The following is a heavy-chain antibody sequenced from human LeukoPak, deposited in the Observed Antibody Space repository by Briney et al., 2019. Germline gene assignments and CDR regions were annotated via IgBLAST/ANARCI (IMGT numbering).Heavy chain of an antibody. CDR2: IYTSGST. J-gene: IGHJ3*02. CDR3: ARDRLTGYSSEAAFDI. V-gene: IGHV4-4*07. D-gene: IGHD3-9*01. Sequence: SETLSLTCTVSGGSISSYYWSWIRQPAGKGLEWIGRIYTSGSTNYNPSLKSRVTMSVDTSKNQFSLKLSSVTAADTAVYYCARDRLTGYSSEAAFDIWGQGTMVTVSS. CDR1: GGSISSYY.